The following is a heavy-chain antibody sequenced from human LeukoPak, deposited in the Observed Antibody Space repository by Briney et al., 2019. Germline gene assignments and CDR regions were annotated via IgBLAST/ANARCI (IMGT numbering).Heavy chain of an antibody. CDR3: AKHTPQWELLGYFDY. CDR2: IKQDGSEK. V-gene: IGHV3-7*03. J-gene: IGHJ4*02. Sequence: GGSLRLSCAASGFTFSSYWMSWVRQAPGKGLEWVANIKQDGSEKHYVDSVKGRFTISRDNAKNSLYLQMNSLRAEDTAVYYCAKHTPQWELLGYFDYWGQGTLVTVSS. CDR1: GFTFSSYW. D-gene: IGHD1-26*01.